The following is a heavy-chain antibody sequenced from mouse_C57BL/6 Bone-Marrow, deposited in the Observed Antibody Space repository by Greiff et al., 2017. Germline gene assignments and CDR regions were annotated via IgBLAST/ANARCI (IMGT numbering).Heavy chain of an antibody. J-gene: IGHJ1*03. CDR2: ISYDGSN. V-gene: IGHV3-6*01. CDR3: AREELRSWYFDV. D-gene: IGHD1-1*01. CDR1: GYSITSGYY. Sequence: ESGPGLVKPSQSLSLTCSVTGYSITSGYYWNWLRQFPGNKLEWMGYISYDGSNNYNPSLKNRISITRDTSKNQFFLKLTSVTTEDTATYYCAREELRSWYFDVWGTGTTVTVSS.